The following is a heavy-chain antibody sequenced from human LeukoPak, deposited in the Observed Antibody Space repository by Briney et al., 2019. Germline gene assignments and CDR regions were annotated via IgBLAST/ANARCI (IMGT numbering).Heavy chain of an antibody. CDR3: ARLQVAGTWAHYYYYGMDV. D-gene: IGHD6-19*01. Sequence: PGESLKISCKGSGYSFTSYWIGWVRQMPGKGLEWMGIIHPGDSDTRYSPSFQGQVTISADKSISTAYLQWSSLKASDTAMYYCARLQVAGTWAHYYYYGMDVWGQGTTVTVSS. J-gene: IGHJ6*02. CDR2: IHPGDSDT. V-gene: IGHV5-51*01. CDR1: GYSFTSYW.